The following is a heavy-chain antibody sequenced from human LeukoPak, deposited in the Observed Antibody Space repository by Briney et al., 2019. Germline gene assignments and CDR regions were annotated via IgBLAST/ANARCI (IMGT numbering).Heavy chain of an antibody. D-gene: IGHD6-25*01. CDR1: RLTVSSNY. Sequence: GGSLRLSCAVSRLTVSSNYMSWVRQARERGLEWVSVIYSGGSTYYADSVKGRFTISRDNSKNTLYLQMNSLRAEDTAVYYCARTRPHKAFDIWGQGTMVTVSS. J-gene: IGHJ3*02. V-gene: IGHV3-66*01. CDR2: IYSGGST. CDR3: ARTRPHKAFDI.